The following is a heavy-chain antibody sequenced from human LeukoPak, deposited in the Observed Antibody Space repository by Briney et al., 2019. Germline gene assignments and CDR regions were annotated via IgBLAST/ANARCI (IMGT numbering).Heavy chain of an antibody. CDR2: IYYSGST. CDR1: GGSISSSSYY. V-gene: IGHV4-39*01. D-gene: IGHD1-26*01. J-gene: IGHJ5*02. CDR3: ARRLGVWFDP. Sequence: SETLSLTCTVSGGSISSSSYYWGWIRQPPGKGLGWIGSIYYSGSTYYNPSLKSRVTISVDTSKNQFSLKLSSVTAADTAVYYCARRLGVWFDPWGQGTLVTVSS.